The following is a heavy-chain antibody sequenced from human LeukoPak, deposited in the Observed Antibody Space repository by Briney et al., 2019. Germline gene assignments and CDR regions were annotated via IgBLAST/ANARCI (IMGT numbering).Heavy chain of an antibody. D-gene: IGHD6-19*01. V-gene: IGHV1-18*01. CDR2: ISGYNGNT. CDR1: GYTFTNYD. Sequence: ASVKVSSKASGYTFTNYDINCVRQAPGQGLEWMVCISGYNGNTKYAQKVQGRVTMTRDTSTSTAYMELRSLRSDDTAVYYCARKKDGGWSTMIDYWGQGTLVTVSS. CDR3: ARKKDGGWSTMIDY. J-gene: IGHJ4*02.